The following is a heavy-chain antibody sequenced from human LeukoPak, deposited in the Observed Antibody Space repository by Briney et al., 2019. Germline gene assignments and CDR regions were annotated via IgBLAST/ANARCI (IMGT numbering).Heavy chain of an antibody. Sequence: GGSLRLSCAASGFTFDDYGMSWVRQAPGKGLEWVSGINWNGYRIDYADSVKGRFTISRDNAKNSLYLQMNSLRAEDTALYYCAKDFGSGSYGRTAGFSMFDYWGQGTLVTVSS. J-gene: IGHJ4*02. V-gene: IGHV3-20*04. CDR3: AKDFGSGSYGRTAGFSMFDY. CDR1: GFTFDDYG. CDR2: INWNGYRI. D-gene: IGHD3-10*01.